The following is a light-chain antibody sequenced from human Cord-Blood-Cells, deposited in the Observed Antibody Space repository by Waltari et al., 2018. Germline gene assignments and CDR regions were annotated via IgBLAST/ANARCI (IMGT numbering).Light chain of an antibody. Sequence: DIQMTQSPSSLSASVGDRVTITCRASQSISSYLNWYPQKPGKTPKLLIYAASRLQSGVRSRFSGSGSGTDFTLTISSLQPEDFATYYCQQSYSTPDSFGQGTKLEIK. CDR1: QSISSY. CDR3: QQSYSTPDS. J-gene: IGKJ2*03. V-gene: IGKV1-39*01. CDR2: AAS.